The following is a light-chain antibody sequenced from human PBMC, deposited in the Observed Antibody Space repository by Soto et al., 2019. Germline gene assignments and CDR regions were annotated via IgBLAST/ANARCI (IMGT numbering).Light chain of an antibody. Sequence: QAVVTQSPSASASLGASVKLTCTLSSGHSSYVIAWHQQQPGKGPRYLMKLNSDGSHNKGDGIPDRFSGSSSGAERYLIISSLQSEDEADYYCQTWGTGIRVFGRGTKLTVL. CDR2: LNSDGSH. CDR1: SGHSSYV. V-gene: IGLV4-69*01. CDR3: QTWGTGIRV. J-gene: IGLJ3*02.